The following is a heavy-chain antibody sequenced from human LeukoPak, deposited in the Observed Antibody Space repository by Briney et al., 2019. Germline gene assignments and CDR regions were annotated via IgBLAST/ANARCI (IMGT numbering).Heavy chain of an antibody. CDR2: INHSGST. CDR3: AGDGRRMAIDY. V-gene: IGHV4-34*01. D-gene: IGHD5-24*01. CDR1: GGSFSGYY. J-gene: IGHJ4*02. Sequence: SETLSLTCAVYGGSFSGYYWSWIRQPPGKGLEWIGEINHSGSTNYNPSLKSRVTISVDTSKNQFSLKLSSVTAADTAVYYCAGDGRRMAIDYWGQGTLVTVSS.